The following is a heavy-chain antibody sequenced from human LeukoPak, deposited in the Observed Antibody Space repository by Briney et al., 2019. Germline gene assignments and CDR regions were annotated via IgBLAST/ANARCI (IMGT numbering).Heavy chain of an antibody. J-gene: IGHJ3*02. CDR3: ARARCGGDCYSDAFDI. D-gene: IGHD2-21*02. CDR2: ISSSSSTI. CDR1: GFTFSSYS. V-gene: IGHV3-48*01. Sequence: GGSLRLSCAASGFTFSSYSMNWVRQAPGKGLEWGSSISSSSSTIYYADSVKGRFTISRDNAKNSLYLQMNSLRAEDTAVYYCARARCGGDCYSDAFDIWGQGTMVTVSS.